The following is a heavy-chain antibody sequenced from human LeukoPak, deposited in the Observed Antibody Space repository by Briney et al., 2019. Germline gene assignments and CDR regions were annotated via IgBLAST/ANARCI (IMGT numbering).Heavy chain of an antibody. D-gene: IGHD2-15*01. CDR3: ARFHCSGGSCYPDY. J-gene: IGHJ4*02. Sequence: PSETLSLTCTVSGGSISSYYWSWIRQPAGKGLEWIGRIYTSGSTNYNPSLKSRVTMSVDTSKNQFSLKLSSVTAADTAVYYCARFHCSGGSCYPDYWGQGTLVTVSS. CDR2: IYTSGST. V-gene: IGHV4-4*07. CDR1: GGSISSYY.